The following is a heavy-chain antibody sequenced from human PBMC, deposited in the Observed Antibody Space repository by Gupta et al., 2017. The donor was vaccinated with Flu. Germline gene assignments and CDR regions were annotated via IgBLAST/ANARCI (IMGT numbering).Heavy chain of an antibody. CDR2: IKPDGSEQ. Sequence: EVRLVESGGGLVQPGGSLRLSCAMSGFTFSSVWRSWVRQAPGKGLEWVANIKPDGSEQYYVDSVRGRFTISRDNARNFLYLQMSSLRVEDTAVYYCARRGGPEGNFWGQGTLVTVSS. J-gene: IGHJ4*02. CDR1: GFTFSSVW. V-gene: IGHV3-7*01. CDR3: ARRGGPEGNF.